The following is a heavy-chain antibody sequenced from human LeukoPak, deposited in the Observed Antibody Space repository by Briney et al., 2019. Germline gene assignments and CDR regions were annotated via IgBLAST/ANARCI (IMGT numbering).Heavy chain of an antibody. CDR2: INHSGST. J-gene: IGHJ3*02. Sequence: SETLSLTCAVYGGSFSGYYWSWIRQPPGKGLEWIGEINHSGSTNYNPSLKSRVTISVDTSKNQFSLKLGSVTAADTAVYYCARGPDPATGVAFDIWGQGTMVTVSS. V-gene: IGHV4-34*01. CDR3: ARGPDPATGVAFDI. CDR1: GGSFSGYY.